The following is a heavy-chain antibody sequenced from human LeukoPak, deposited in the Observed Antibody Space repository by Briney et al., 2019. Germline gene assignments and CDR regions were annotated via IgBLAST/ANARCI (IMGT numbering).Heavy chain of an antibody. D-gene: IGHD3-9*01. J-gene: IGHJ4*02. CDR2: ISSSSYT. Sequence: GGSLRLSCAASGFTFSDYYMSWIRQAPGKGLEWVSYISSSSYTNYADSVKGRFTISRDNAKYSLYLQMNSLRAEDTAVYYCARDLYDILTGYSNYFDYWGQGTLVTVSS. CDR3: ARDLYDILTGYSNYFDY. CDR1: GFTFSDYY. V-gene: IGHV3-11*06.